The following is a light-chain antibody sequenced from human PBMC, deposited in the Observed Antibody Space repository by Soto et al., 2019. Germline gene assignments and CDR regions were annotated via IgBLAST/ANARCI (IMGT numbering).Light chain of an antibody. V-gene: IGKV3-20*01. CDR3: HQCDDSLWT. CDR2: GTS. J-gene: IGKJ1*01. CDR1: QSVTTGY. Sequence: ENVLTQSPDILYVYPGEGATLSCRASQSVTTGYLAWYQQKPGQAPRLLIYGTSSRATGVPDRFRASGSATAVSLTITRLEPENFAVYYYHQCDDSLWTFGQGTRVESK.